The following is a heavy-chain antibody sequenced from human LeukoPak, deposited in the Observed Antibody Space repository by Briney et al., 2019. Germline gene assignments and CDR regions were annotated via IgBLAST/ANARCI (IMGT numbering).Heavy chain of an antibody. CDR2: ISYDGSNK. Sequence: PGGSLRLSCAASGFTFSSYGMHWVRQAPGKGLEWVAVISYDGSNKYYADSVKGRLTISRDNSKNTLYLQMNSLRAEDTAVYYCAKDGQQWLVVYYFDYWGQGTLGTVSS. V-gene: IGHV3-30*18. D-gene: IGHD6-19*01. CDR3: AKDGQQWLVVYYFDY. J-gene: IGHJ4*02. CDR1: GFTFSSYG.